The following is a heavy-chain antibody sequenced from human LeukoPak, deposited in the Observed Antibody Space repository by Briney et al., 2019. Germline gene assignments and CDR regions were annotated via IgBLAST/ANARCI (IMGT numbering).Heavy chain of an antibody. CDR1: GGSISSYY. J-gene: IGHJ3*02. Sequence: PSETLSLTCTVSGGSISSYYWSWIRQPPGKGLEWIGYVYYSGSTNYNPSLKSRVTISVDTSKNQFSLKLSSVTASDTAVYYCARLGCASCFHSSTFDIWGRGTMVTVSS. D-gene: IGHD2-15*01. CDR2: VYYSGST. V-gene: IGHV4-59*08. CDR3: ARLGCASCFHSSTFDI.